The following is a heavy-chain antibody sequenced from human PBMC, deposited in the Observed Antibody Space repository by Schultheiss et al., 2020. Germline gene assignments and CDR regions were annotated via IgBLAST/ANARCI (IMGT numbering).Heavy chain of an antibody. CDR2: IYYSGST. D-gene: IGHD6-19*01. V-gene: IGHV4-39*01. Sequence: SATLSLTCTVSGGSISSSSYYWGWIRQPPGKGLEWIGSIYYSGSTYYNPSLKSRVTISVDTSKNQFSLKLSSVTAADTAVYYCASGSGWYFDYWGQGTLGTVSS. J-gene: IGHJ4*02. CDR1: GGSISSSSYY. CDR3: ASGSGWYFDY.